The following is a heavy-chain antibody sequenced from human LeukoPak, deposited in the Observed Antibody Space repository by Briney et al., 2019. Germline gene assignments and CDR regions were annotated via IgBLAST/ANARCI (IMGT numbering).Heavy chain of an antibody. CDR3: ARQGEPGSTNLYYYYGLDV. CDR1: GYSFASYG. V-gene: IGHV1-18*01. D-gene: IGHD1-14*01. CDR2: ISAYNGDT. Sequence: ASVKVSCKASGYSFASYGISWVRQAPGQGLEWVGWISAYNGDTKYAQSVQGRVTMTIDTITTTAYMELRSLRSDDTAVYYCARQGEPGSTNLYYYYGLDVWGQGTTVTVSS. J-gene: IGHJ6*02.